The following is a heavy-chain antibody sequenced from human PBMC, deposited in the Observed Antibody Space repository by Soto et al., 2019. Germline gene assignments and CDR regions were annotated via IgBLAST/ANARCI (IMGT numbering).Heavy chain of an antibody. V-gene: IGHV1-3*01. J-gene: IGHJ4*02. D-gene: IGHD6-13*01. CDR2: INAGNGNT. CDR3: ARGGHPSSSWYGFSNDY. CDR1: GYTFTSYA. Sequence: GASVKVSCKASGYTFTSYAMHWVRQAPGQRLEWMGWINAGNGNTKYSQKFQGRVTITRDTSASTAYMELSSLRSEDTAVYYCARGGHPSSSWYGFSNDYWGQGTLVTVSS.